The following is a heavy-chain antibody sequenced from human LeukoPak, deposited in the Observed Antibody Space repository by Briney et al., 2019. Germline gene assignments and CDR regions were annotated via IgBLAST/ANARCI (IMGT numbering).Heavy chain of an antibody. D-gene: IGHD3-10*01. V-gene: IGHV4-39*07. CDR2: IYYSGST. Sequence: PSETLSLTCTVSGGSISSSSYYWGWIRQPPGKGLEWIGSIYYSGSTNYNPSLKSRVTISVDTSKNQFSLKLSSVTAADTAVYYCARGRKSYYYGSGSYKNYYFDYWGQGTLVTVSS. CDR1: GGSISSSSYY. J-gene: IGHJ4*02. CDR3: ARGRKSYYYGSGSYKNYYFDY.